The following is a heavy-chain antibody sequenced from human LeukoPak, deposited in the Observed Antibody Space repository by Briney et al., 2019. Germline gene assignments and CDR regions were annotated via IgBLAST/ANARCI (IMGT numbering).Heavy chain of an antibody. D-gene: IGHD5-18*01. V-gene: IGHV4-4*02. CDR2: IYHSGST. CDR3: ARDGYGDYYYYYGMDV. CDR1: GTSISSSNW. J-gene: IGHJ6*04. Sequence: TLSLTCAVSGTSISSSNWWSWVRPPPGKGLEWIGEIYHSGSTNYNPSLKSRVTISVDKSKNQFSLKLSSVTAADTAVYYCARDGYGDYYYYYGMDVWGKGTTVTVSS.